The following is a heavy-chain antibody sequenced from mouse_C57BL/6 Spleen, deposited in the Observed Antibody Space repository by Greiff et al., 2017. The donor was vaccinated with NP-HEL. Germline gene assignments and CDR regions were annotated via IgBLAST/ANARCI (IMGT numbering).Heavy chain of an antibody. CDR3: ARWGDYGFYAMDY. J-gene: IGHJ4*01. D-gene: IGHD2-4*01. V-gene: IGHV7-3*01. CDR1: GFTFTDYY. Sequence: VQVVESGGGLVQPGGSLSLSCAASGFTFTDYYMSWVRQPPGKALEWLGFIRNKANGYTTEYSASVKGRFTISRDNSQSILYLQMNALRAEDSATYYCARWGDYGFYAMDYWGQGTSVTVSS. CDR2: IRNKANGYTT.